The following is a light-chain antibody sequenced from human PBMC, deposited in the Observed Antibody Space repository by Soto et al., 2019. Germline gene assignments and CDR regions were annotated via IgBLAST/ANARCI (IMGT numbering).Light chain of an antibody. Sequence: LTQPASVSGSPGQSITLSCTGTSSDVGGYNYVSWYQQHPGKAPKLMIYDVTNRPSGVSNRFSGSKSGNTASLTISGLQAEDEADYYCSSYTSSSTPLVFGGGTKVTVL. CDR1: SSDVGGYNY. J-gene: IGLJ3*02. CDR3: SSYTSSSTPLV. V-gene: IGLV2-14*01. CDR2: DVT.